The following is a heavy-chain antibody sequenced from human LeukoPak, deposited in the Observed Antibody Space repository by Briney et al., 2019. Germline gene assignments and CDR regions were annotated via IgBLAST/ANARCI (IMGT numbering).Heavy chain of an antibody. CDR2: INPDGSEK. CDR1: GFTFNIHW. J-gene: IGHJ4*02. V-gene: IGHV3-7*01. Sequence: GGSLRLSCAASGFTFNIHWMTWVRQAPGKGLERVAKINPDGSEKYYVDSVKGRFTISRDNTKNSVYVQMNSLRADDTAVYFCAKEEWFRFDIWGQGTSVTVSS. D-gene: IGHD3-10*01. CDR3: AKEEWFRFDI.